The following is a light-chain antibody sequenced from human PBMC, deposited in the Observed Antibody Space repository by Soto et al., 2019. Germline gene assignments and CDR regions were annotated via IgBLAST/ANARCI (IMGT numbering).Light chain of an antibody. Sequence: QSALTQPASVSGSPGQSITISCTRTSSDVGAYNYVSWYQQYPGKAPKLIIFDVSNRPSGVSNRLSGSKSGNTASLTISGLQAEDEADYYCLSYTSSDTYVFGTGTKVTVL. CDR2: DVS. CDR3: LSYTSSDTYV. CDR1: SSDVGAYNY. J-gene: IGLJ1*01. V-gene: IGLV2-14*03.